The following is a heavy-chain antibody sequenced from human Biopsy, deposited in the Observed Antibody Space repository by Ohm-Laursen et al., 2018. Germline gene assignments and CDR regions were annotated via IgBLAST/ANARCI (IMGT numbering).Heavy chain of an antibody. CDR2: VNPSGGGT. CDR3: ARNTGWYGDLYYFDY. J-gene: IGHJ4*02. Sequence: GASVKVSCKPSGYAFTNFYIHWVRQAPGQGLEWIGLVNPSGGGTKYAQKFQGRVSMTTDTSTSTVYMELSSLRSADTAVYFCARNTGWYGDLYYFDYWGQGTLVTVSS. CDR1: GYAFTNFY. D-gene: IGHD6-19*01. V-gene: IGHV1-46*01.